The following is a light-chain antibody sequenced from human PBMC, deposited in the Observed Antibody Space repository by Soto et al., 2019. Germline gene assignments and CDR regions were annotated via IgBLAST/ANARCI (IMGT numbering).Light chain of an antibody. CDR2: DAS. CDR3: QQRSNWIT. V-gene: IGKV3-11*01. Sequence: EIVLTQSPATLSVSPGERVTLSCRASQNVGSSLAWYQQRPGQAPRLLIYDASDRATDIPARFSGSGSGTDFTLTISSLEPEDFAVYYCQQRSNWITFGQGTRLDI. CDR1: QNVGSS. J-gene: IGKJ5*01.